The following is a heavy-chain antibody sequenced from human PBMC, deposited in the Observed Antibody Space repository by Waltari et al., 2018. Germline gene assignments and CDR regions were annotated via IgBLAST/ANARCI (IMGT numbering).Heavy chain of an antibody. CDR2: IYYRGST. J-gene: IGHJ4*02. D-gene: IGHD3-10*01. CDR1: GGSISSGGYY. Sequence: QVQLQESGPGLVKPSQTLSLTCTVSGGSISSGGYYWSWIRQHPGKGLEWIGYIYYRGSTSSTPSLKSRLTISLDTSNNQFSLSLTSVTAADTAVYYCARSPTYYGSVTYYLRPQYYVDYWGQGTLVTVSS. CDR3: ARSPTYYGSVTYYLRPQYYVDY. V-gene: IGHV4-31*03.